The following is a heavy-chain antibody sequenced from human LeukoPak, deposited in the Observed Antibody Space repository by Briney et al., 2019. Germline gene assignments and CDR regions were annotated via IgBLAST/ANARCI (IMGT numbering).Heavy chain of an antibody. CDR2: IYYNGST. J-gene: IGHJ5*02. V-gene: IGHV4-59*01. CDR3: SRGLRFSP. CDR1: GGSIIPYY. Sequence: SETLSLTCTVSGGSIIPYYWSWIRQPPGKGLEWIGYIYYNGSTLYNPSLRTRVTISLNTSKSQFFLEVTSVAATDTAVYFCSRGLRFSPWAPGPLVTVSS. D-gene: IGHD3-3*01.